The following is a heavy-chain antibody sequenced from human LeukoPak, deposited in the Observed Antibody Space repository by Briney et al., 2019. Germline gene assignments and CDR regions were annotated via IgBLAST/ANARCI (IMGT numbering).Heavy chain of an antibody. Sequence: PGGSLRLSCAASGFTVSSNYMSWVRQAPGKGLEWVSVIYSGGSTYYADSVKGRFTISRDNSKNTLYLQMNSLRAEDTAVYYCAREVPVRSSGYYLREEREADAFDIWGQGTMVTVSS. V-gene: IGHV3-53*01. CDR1: GFTVSSNY. CDR3: AREVPVRSSGYYLREEREADAFDI. J-gene: IGHJ3*02. CDR2: IYSGGST. D-gene: IGHD3-22*01.